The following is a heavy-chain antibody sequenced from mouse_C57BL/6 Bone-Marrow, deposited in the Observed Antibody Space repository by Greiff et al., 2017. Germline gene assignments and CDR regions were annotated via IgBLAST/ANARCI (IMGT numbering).Heavy chain of an antibody. D-gene: IGHD1-1*01. Sequence: VQLQQSGPELVKPGASVKMSCKASGYTFTDYNMHWVKQSHGKSLAWIGYINPNNGGTSYNQKFKGKATLTVNKSSSTAYMELRRLTSEASAVYDWARRTTGVATDAMDYWGQGTSVTVSS. CDR3: ARRTTGVATDAMDY. CDR1: GYTFTDYN. CDR2: INPNNGGT. J-gene: IGHJ4*01. V-gene: IGHV1-22*01.